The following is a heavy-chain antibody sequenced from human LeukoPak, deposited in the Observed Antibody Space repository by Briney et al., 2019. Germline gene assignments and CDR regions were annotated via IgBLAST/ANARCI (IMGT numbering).Heavy chain of an antibody. Sequence: PGGSLRLSCAASGFTFSSYAMSWVRQAPGKGLEWVSSICGSGDTTYYADSVKGRFTISRDNSKNTLYMQMTSLRAEDTAVYYCAKRSSSSCYGNCHYWGQGTLVTVSS. J-gene: IGHJ4*02. V-gene: IGHV3-23*01. CDR2: ICGSGDTT. CDR3: AKRSSSSCYGNCHY. D-gene: IGHD6-13*01. CDR1: GFTFSSYA.